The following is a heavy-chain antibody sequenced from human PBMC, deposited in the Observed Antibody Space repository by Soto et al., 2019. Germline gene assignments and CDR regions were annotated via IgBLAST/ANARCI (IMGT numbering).Heavy chain of an antibody. CDR3: AKDGTTVTTPDY. D-gene: IGHD4-17*01. CDR1: GFILSSYA. CDR2: ISGSGGST. J-gene: IGHJ4*02. Sequence: GGALRLSWAASGFILSSYAISWVRQAPGKGLEWVSAISGSGGSTYYADSVKGRFTISRDNSKNTLYLQMNSLRAEDTAVYYCAKDGTTVTTPDYWGQGTLVTVSS. V-gene: IGHV3-23*01.